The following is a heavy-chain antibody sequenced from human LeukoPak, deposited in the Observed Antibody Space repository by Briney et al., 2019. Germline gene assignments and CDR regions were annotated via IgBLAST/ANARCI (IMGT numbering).Heavy chain of an antibody. D-gene: IGHD2-15*01. CDR1: GGSINSYY. J-gene: IGHJ4*02. Sequence: PSETLSLTCTVSGGSINSYYWSWIRQPPGKGLEWTGNIFYSGSTNYNPSLKSRVTISIDTSKNQFSLKLSSVTAADTAVYYCARRRCSGGACYPYFFDYWGQGTLVTVSS. CDR2: IFYSGST. CDR3: ARRRCSGGACYPYFFDY. V-gene: IGHV4-59*08.